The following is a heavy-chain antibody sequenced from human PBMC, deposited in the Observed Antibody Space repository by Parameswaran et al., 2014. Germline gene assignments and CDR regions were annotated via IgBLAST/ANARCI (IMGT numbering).Heavy chain of an antibody. V-gene: IGHV3-23*01. J-gene: IGHJ6*02. D-gene: IGHD1-26*01. Sequence: RWIRQPPGKGLEWVSAISGSGGSTYYADSVKGRFTISRDNSKNTLYLQMNSLRAEDTAVYYCAKDKVGTTFYYYYGMDVWGQGTTVTVSS. CDR2: ISGSGGST. CDR3: AKDKVGTTFYYYYGMDV.